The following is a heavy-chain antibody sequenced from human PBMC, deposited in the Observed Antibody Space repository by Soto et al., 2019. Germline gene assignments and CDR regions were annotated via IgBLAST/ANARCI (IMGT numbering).Heavy chain of an antibody. CDR1: GYTFTGYY. Sequence: ASVKVSCKASGYTFTGYYMHWVRQAPGQGLEWMGWINPNSGGTNYAQKFQGWVTITRDTSISTAYMELSRLRSDDTAVYYCASSKQQLVDYFDYWGQGTLVTVSS. D-gene: IGHD6-13*01. CDR2: INPNSGGT. J-gene: IGHJ4*02. V-gene: IGHV1-2*04. CDR3: ASSKQQLVDYFDY.